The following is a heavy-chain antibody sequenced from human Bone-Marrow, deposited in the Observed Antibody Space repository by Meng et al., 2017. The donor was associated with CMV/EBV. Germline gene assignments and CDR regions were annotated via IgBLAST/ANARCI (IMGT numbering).Heavy chain of an antibody. V-gene: IGHV3-30*02. CDR2: IRYDGSNK. J-gene: IGHJ6*02. CDR1: GFTFSSYG. CDR3: ASPYSSSWSYYYGMDV. D-gene: IGHD6-13*01. Sequence: GESLKISCAASGFTFSSYGMHWVRQAPGKGLEWVAFIRYDGSNKYYADSVKGRFTISRDNSKNTLYLQMNSLRAEDTAVYYCASPYSSSWSYYYGMDVWGQGTTVTVSS.